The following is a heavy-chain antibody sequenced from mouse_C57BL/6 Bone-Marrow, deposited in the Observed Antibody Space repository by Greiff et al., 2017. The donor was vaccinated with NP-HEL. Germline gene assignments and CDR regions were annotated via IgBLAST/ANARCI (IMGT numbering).Heavy chain of an antibody. CDR3: ARETDYYGSSSWYFDV. V-gene: IGHV5-16*01. Sequence: EVNVVESEGGLVQPGSSMKLSCTASGFTFSDYYMAWVRQVPEKGLEWVANINYDGSSTYYLDSLKSRFIISRDNAKNILYLQMSSLKSEDTATYYCARETDYYGSSSWYFDVWGTGTTVTVSS. CDR2: INYDGSST. CDR1: GFTFSDYY. J-gene: IGHJ1*03. D-gene: IGHD1-1*01.